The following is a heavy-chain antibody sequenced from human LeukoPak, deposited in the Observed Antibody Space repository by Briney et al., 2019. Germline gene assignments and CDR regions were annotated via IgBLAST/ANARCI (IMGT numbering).Heavy chain of an antibody. CDR2: IYYSGST. J-gene: IGHJ4*02. CDR1: GVSISNYY. CDR3: AGSYYHDSRGRQVDY. Sequence: SETLSLTCTVSGVSISNYYWIWIRQPPGKGLEWIGYIYYSGSTNYNPSLKSRVTISVDTSKNQFSLMLSSVTAADTAVYYCAGSYYHDSRGRQVDYWGQGTLVTVSS. D-gene: IGHD3-22*01. V-gene: IGHV4-59*01.